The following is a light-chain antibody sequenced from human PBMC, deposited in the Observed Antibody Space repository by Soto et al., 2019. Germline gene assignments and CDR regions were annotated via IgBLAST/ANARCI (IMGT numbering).Light chain of an antibody. CDR3: KQYGSSPPWT. CDR2: GAS. V-gene: IGKV3-20*01. CDR1: QSVSSSY. Sequence: EIVLTQSPGTLSLSPGERATLSCRASQSVSSSYLAWYQQKPGQAPRLLIYGASSRTTGIPDRFSGSGSGTDFTLTISRLEPEDFAEYYCKQYGSSPPWTFGQGTKGEIK. J-gene: IGKJ1*01.